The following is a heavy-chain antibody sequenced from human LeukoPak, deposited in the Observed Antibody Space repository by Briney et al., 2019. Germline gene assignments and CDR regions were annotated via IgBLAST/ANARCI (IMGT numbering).Heavy chain of an antibody. V-gene: IGHV3-7*01. J-gene: IGHJ4*02. Sequence: GGSLRLSCTASGFIFNDFWMSWVRQAPGEGLEWVANIRQDGGAKNYVDSVKGRFTISRDNAKKSLYLQMNSLRAEDTAVYYCAPPPIAATGNWGQGTLVTVSS. CDR3: APPPIAATGN. CDR2: IRQDGGAK. CDR1: GFIFNDFW. D-gene: IGHD6-13*01.